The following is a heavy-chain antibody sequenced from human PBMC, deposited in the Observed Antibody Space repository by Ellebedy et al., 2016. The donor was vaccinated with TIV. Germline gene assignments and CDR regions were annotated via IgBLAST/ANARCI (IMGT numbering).Heavy chain of an antibody. Sequence: PGGSLRLSCAASGFTFSSYSLSWVRQAPGKGLEWVSSISSAGSYVFYADSVKGRFTISRDNAKRSLHLQMNSLRAEDTAVYYCAREVVVAATLTANDYWGQGTLVTVSS. CDR1: GFTFSSYS. V-gene: IGHV3-21*01. CDR3: AREVVVAATLTANDY. D-gene: IGHD2-15*01. J-gene: IGHJ4*02. CDR2: ISSAGSYV.